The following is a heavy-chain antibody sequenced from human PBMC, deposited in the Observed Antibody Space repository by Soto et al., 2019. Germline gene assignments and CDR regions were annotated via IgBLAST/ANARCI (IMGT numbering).Heavy chain of an antibody. V-gene: IGHV4-59*01. D-gene: IGHD6-13*01. Sequence: SETLSLTCTVSGGSISSYYWSWIRQPPGKGLEWIGYIYYSGSTNYNPSLKSRVTISVDTSKNQFSLKLSSVTAADTAVYYCARDSVAAAGTKYNWFDPWGQGTLVTVSS. CDR1: GGSISSYY. J-gene: IGHJ5*02. CDR2: IYYSGST. CDR3: ARDSVAAAGTKYNWFDP.